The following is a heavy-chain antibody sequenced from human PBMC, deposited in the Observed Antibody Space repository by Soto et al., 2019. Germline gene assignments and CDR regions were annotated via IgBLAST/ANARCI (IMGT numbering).Heavy chain of an antibody. J-gene: IGHJ4*02. CDR3: ARLSTVVVTDYYFDY. CDR1: GGTFSSYA. CDR2: IIPIFGTA. D-gene: IGHD2-21*02. Sequence: ASVKVSCKASGGTFSSYAISCVRQAPGQGLEWMGGIIPIFGTANYAQKFQGRVTITADESTSTAYMELSSLRSEDTAVYYCARLSTVVVTDYYFDYWGQGTLVTVSS. V-gene: IGHV1-69*13.